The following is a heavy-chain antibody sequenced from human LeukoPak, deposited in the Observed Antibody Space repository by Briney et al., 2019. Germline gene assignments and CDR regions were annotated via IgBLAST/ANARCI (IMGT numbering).Heavy chain of an antibody. V-gene: IGHV4-34*01. Sequence: PSETLSLTCAVYGGSFSSYYWSWIRQPPGKGLEWIGEINHSGSTNYNPSLKSRVTISVDTSKNQFSLKLSSATAADTAVYYCATLFGIAAAGSRPPADYWGQGTLVTVSS. CDR1: GGSFSSYY. CDR2: INHSGST. J-gene: IGHJ4*02. CDR3: ATLFGIAAAGSRPPADY. D-gene: IGHD6-13*01.